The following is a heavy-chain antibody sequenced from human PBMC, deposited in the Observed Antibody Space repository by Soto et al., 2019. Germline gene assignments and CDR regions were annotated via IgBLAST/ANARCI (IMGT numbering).Heavy chain of an antibody. D-gene: IGHD4-17*01. J-gene: IGHJ3*02. CDR3: ASMTTVATAAFDI. V-gene: IGHV2-5*01. CDR2: TYWHDDK. Sequence: QITLKEAGPTQVKPTQTLTLTCTASGLSFGTSGVGVGWIRQPPGETLEWLALTYWHDDKRYSPSLNSSLTIAKDTSKNQVVLTMTYVYPVDTATYYCASMTTVATAAFDIWGQGTMVTVSS. CDR1: GLSFGTSGVG.